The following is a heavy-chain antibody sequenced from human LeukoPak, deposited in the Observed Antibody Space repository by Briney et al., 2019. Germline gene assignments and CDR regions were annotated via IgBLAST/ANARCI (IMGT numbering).Heavy chain of an antibody. CDR1: GFTFSSYS. D-gene: IGHD6-25*01. CDR2: ISSSSSYI. J-gene: IGHJ4*02. CDR3: VQSSAADIDY. V-gene: IGHV3-21*01. Sequence: PGGSLRLSCAASGFTFSSYSVNWVRQAPGKGLEWVSSISSSSSYIYYADSVKGRFTISRDNAKNSLYLQMNSLRAEDTAVYYCVQSSAADIDYWGQGTLVTVSS.